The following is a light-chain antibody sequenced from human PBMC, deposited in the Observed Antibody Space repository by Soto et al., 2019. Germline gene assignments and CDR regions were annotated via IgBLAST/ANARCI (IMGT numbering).Light chain of an antibody. CDR2: EVS. Sequence: QSALTQPASVSGSPGQSITISCTASSSDIGSYKYVSWYQQQTGKASKLLIYEVSNRPSGVSNRFSGSKSGNTASLTISGLQAEDEADYYCTSYTTSITLIFGGGTKLTVL. CDR3: TSYTTSITLI. J-gene: IGLJ2*01. V-gene: IGLV2-14*01. CDR1: SSDIGSYKY.